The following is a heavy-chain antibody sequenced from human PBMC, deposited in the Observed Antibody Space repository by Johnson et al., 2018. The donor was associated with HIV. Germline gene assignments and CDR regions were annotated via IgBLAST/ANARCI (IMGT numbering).Heavy chain of an antibody. CDR3: ARDQWMAGDAFDI. J-gene: IGHJ3*02. V-gene: IGHV3-20*04. CDR1: GFIFDDYD. Sequence: EVQLVESGGGSVQPGGSLRLSCAASGFIFDDYDMTLVRQAPGKGLEWVSGINWNVGRTGYADSVKGRFTISRENVNSSLYLQMNSLRAEDTAVYYCARDQWMAGDAFDIWGQGTVVTVSS. CDR2: INWNVGRT. D-gene: IGHD5-24*01.